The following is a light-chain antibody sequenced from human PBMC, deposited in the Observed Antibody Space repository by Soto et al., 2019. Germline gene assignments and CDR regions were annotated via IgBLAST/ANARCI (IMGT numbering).Light chain of an antibody. CDR3: QDWDSGTVV. CDR2: EDT. J-gene: IGLJ2*01. CDR1: TLGSKF. Sequence: SYELTQPPSVSVSPGQTANITCSGNTLGSKFVFWYQQKAGQSPMVVIYEDTKRPSGIPERFSGSNSGNTATLTISGTQAMDDAPFYCQDWDSGTVVFGGGTKLTVL. V-gene: IGLV3-1*01.